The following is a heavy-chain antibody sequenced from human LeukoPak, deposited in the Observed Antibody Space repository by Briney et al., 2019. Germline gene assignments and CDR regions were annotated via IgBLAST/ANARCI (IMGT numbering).Heavy chain of an antibody. Sequence: GGSLRLSCAASGFTFSDYYMSWIRQAPGKGLEWVSYISSGATIHYADSVKGRFTISRDNAKNSLYLQMNSLGDDDTAVYYCVRGGYCTATSCYEPLKLDYWGQGSLVTVSS. CDR1: GFTFSDYY. CDR3: VRGGYCTATSCYEPLKLDY. CDR2: ISSGATI. V-gene: IGHV3-11*01. D-gene: IGHD2-2*01. J-gene: IGHJ4*02.